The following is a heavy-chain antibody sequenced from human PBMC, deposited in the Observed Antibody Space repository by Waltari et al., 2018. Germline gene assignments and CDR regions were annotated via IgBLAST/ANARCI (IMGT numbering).Heavy chain of an antibody. CDR1: GGTFSSYA. D-gene: IGHD2-15*01. V-gene: IGHV1-69*01. CDR3: ARGTGQYCSGGSCYPSFDY. Sequence: QVQLVQSGAEVKKPGSSVKVSCKASGGTFSSYAISWVRQAPGQGLEWMGGIIHIFGTANYAQKFQGRVTITADESTSTAYMELSSLRSEDTAVYYCARGTGQYCSGGSCYPSFDYWGQGTLVTVSS. J-gene: IGHJ4*02. CDR2: IIHIFGTA.